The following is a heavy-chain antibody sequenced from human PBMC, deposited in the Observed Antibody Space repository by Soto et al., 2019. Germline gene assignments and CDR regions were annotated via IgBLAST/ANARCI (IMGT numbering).Heavy chain of an antibody. CDR3: ARDPIQIAARPYYFDY. Sequence: GGSLRLSCAASGFTFSSYAMHWVRQAPGKGLEWVAVISYDGSNKYYADSVKGRFTISRDNSKNTLYLQMNSLRAEDTAVYYCARDPIQIAARPYYFDYWGQGTLVTVSS. D-gene: IGHD6-6*01. CDR2: ISYDGSNK. J-gene: IGHJ4*02. CDR1: GFTFSSYA. V-gene: IGHV3-30-3*01.